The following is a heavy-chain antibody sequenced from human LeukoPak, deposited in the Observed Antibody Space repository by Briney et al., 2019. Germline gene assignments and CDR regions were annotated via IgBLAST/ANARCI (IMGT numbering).Heavy chain of an antibody. Sequence: SETLSLTCAVYGGSFSGYYWSWIRQPPGKGLEWIGEINHSGSTNYNPSLKSRVTISVDTSKNQFSLKLSSVTAADTAVYYCAREGLVPHAFDIWGQGTMVTVSS. CDR3: AREGLVPHAFDI. CDR2: INHSGST. J-gene: IGHJ3*02. D-gene: IGHD6-19*01. CDR1: GGSFSGYY. V-gene: IGHV4-34*01.